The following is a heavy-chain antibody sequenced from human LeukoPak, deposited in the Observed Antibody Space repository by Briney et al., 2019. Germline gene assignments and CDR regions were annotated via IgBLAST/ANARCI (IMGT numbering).Heavy chain of an antibody. J-gene: IGHJ4*02. V-gene: IGHV3-33*01. Sequence: PGGSLRLSCAASGFTFSSYGMHWVRQAPGKGLEWVAVIWYDGSNKYYADSVKGRFTISRDNSKNTLYLQMNSLRAEDTAVYYCARDRIAVAGTLGYWGQGTLVTVSS. CDR2: IWYDGSNK. D-gene: IGHD6-19*01. CDR3: ARDRIAVAGTLGY. CDR1: GFTFSSYG.